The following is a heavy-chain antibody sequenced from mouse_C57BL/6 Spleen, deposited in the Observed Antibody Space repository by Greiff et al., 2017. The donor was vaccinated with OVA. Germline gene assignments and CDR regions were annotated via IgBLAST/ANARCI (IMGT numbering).Heavy chain of an antibody. D-gene: IGHD2-3*01. Sequence: QVQLQQPGAELVKPGASVKVSCKASGYTFTSYWMHWVKQRPGQGLEWIGRIHPSDSDTNYNQKFKGKATLTVDKSSSTAYMQLSSLTSEDSVVYYCAVIYDGYYDYAMDYWGQGTSVTVSS. J-gene: IGHJ4*01. CDR3: AVIYDGYYDYAMDY. CDR2: IHPSDSDT. V-gene: IGHV1-74*01. CDR1: GYTFTSYW.